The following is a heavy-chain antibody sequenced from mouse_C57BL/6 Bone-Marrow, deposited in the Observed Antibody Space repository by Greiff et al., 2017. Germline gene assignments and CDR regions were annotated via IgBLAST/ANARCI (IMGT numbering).Heavy chain of an antibody. Sequence: VQLQQSGPELVKPGASVKISCKASGYAFSSSWMNWVKQRPGKGLEWIGRIYPGDGDTNYNGKFKGKATLTADKSSSTAYMQLSSLTSEDSAVYFCAREDYGSSRYYFDYWGQGTTLTVSS. J-gene: IGHJ2*01. CDR1: GYAFSSSW. CDR3: AREDYGSSRYYFDY. CDR2: IYPGDGDT. V-gene: IGHV1-82*01. D-gene: IGHD1-1*01.